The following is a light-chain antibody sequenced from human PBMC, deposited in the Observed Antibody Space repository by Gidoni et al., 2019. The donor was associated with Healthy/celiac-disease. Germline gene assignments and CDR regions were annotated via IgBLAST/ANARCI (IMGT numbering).Light chain of an antibody. CDR1: QSISSW. CDR3: QQYNSYPYT. CDR2: KAS. Sequence: DIQMTQSPSTLSASVGDRVTNTCRASQSISSWLAWYQQKPGKAPKLLIYKASSLESGVPSRFSGSGSGTEFTLTISSLQPDDFATYYCQQYNSYPYTFGQXTKLEIK. V-gene: IGKV1-5*03. J-gene: IGKJ2*01.